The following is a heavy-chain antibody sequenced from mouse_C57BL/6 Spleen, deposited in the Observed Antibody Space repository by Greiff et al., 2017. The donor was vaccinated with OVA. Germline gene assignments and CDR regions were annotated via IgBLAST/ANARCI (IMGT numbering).Heavy chain of an antibody. V-gene: IGHV1-15*01. CDR1: GYTFTDYE. J-gene: IGHJ1*03. CDR3: TRDLGRYFDV. D-gene: IGHD4-1*01. CDR2: IDPETGGT. Sequence: VQLQQSGAELVRPGASVTLSCKASGYTFTDYEMHWVKQTPVHGLEWIGAIDPETGGTAYNQKFKGKAILTADTSSSTAYMELRSLTSEDSAVYYCTRDLGRYFDVWGTGTTVTVSS.